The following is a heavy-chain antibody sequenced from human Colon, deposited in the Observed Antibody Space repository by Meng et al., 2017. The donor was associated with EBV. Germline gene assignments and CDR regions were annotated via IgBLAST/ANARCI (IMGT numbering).Heavy chain of an antibody. V-gene: IGHV4-34*01. CDR1: DGSFSGYM. Sequence: QVLPPPLGAGLLKPSAPLSLTCLFKDGSFSGYMWSWFRHPPGKGMEWIGDVSHPVSTNDNPSLESRVTISVDASEKQFSLILTSVTAAASAVYYCARFPTTGYTDHWGQGTLVTVSS. J-gene: IGHJ4*02. D-gene: IGHD3-9*01. CDR2: VSHPVST. CDR3: ARFPTTGYTDH.